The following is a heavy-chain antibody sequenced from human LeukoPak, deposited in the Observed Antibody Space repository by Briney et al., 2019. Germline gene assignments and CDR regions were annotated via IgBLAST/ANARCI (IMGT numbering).Heavy chain of an antibody. CDR1: GGSISSSSYY. V-gene: IGHV4-39*01. D-gene: IGHD3-10*01. CDR3: ARHRYYGSGSYQATNWFDP. Sequence: SETLSLTCTVSGGSISSSSYYWGWIRQPPGKGLEWIGSIYYSGSTYYNPSLKSRVTISVDTSKNQFSLKLSSVTAADTAVYYCARHRYYGSGSYQATNWFDPWGQGTLVTVSS. J-gene: IGHJ5*02. CDR2: IYYSGST.